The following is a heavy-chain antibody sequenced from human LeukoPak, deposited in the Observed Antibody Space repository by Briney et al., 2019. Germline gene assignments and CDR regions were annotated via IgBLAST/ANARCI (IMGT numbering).Heavy chain of an antibody. CDR3: ARGRGGQQLAYFLPGYFGY. J-gene: IGHJ4*02. D-gene: IGHD6-13*01. CDR1: GGSFSGYY. Sequence: PSETLSLTCAVYGGSFSGYYWSWIRQPPGKGLEWIGEINHSGSTNYNPSLKSRVTISVDTSKNQFSLKLSSVTAADTAVYYCARGRGGQQLAYFLPGYFGYWGQGTLVTVSS. V-gene: IGHV4-34*01. CDR2: INHSGST.